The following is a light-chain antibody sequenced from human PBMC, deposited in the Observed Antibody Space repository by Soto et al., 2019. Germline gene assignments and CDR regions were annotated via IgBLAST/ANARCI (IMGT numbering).Light chain of an antibody. CDR2: GAS. CDR3: QQYNNWTRT. J-gene: IGKJ1*01. CDR1: QSIASN. V-gene: IGKV3-15*01. Sequence: DIVMTQSPATLSVSPGQRATLSGRASQSIASNLAWYQQKPGQATRLLILGASTRATGITARFSGSGSGTEFTLNISRLQSEDFAVYYCQQYNNWTRTFGPGT.